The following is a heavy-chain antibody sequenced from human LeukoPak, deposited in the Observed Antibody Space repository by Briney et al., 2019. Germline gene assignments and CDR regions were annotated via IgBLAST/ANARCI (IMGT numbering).Heavy chain of an antibody. CDR3: ARHSGSGWQALGY. D-gene: IGHD6-19*01. J-gene: IGHJ4*02. CDR1: GYTFTNYG. Sequence: ASVKLSCKASGYTFTNYGISWVRQAPGLGLEWMGWTSYNGNTNYAQKFQDRVTMTTDTSTTTAYMELRSLESDDTAVYYCARHSGSGWQALGYWGQGTLVTVSS. V-gene: IGHV1-18*04. CDR2: TSYNGNT.